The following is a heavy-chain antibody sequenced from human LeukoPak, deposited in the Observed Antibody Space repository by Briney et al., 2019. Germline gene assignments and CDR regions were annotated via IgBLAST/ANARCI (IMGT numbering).Heavy chain of an antibody. CDR2: INHSGST. Sequence: PSETLSLTCAVYGGSFSGYYWSWIRQPPGKGLEWIGEINHSGSTNYNPSLKSRVTISVDTSKNQFSLKLSSVTAADTAVYYCARGKPRYSSSWRPSDYWGQGTLVTVSS. V-gene: IGHV4-34*01. D-gene: IGHD6-13*01. CDR1: GGSFSGYY. J-gene: IGHJ4*02. CDR3: ARGKPRYSSSWRPSDY.